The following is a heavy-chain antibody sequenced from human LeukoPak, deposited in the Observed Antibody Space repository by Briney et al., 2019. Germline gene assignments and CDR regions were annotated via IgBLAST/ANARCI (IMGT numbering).Heavy chain of an antibody. CDR2: ISAYNGNT. D-gene: IGHD6-19*01. J-gene: IGHJ4*02. V-gene: IGHV1-18*01. CDR1: GYTFTSYG. Sequence: AASVTVSCKASGYTFTSYGISGVRQAPGQGLEWMGRISAYNGNTNYAQKLQGRVTMTTDTSTSTAYMELRSLRSDDTAVYYCARGNGGVGYSSGWFGNFDYWGQGTLVTVSS. CDR3: ARGNGGVGYSSGWFGNFDY.